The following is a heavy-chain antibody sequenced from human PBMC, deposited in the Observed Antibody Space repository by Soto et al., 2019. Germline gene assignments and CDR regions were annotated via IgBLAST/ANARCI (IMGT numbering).Heavy chain of an antibody. V-gene: IGHV4-34*01. J-gene: IGHJ4*02. D-gene: IGHD3-10*01. CDR1: GGSFSCYY. CDR3: ARGSNGSGSFDY. CDR2: INHSGST. Sequence: PSETLSLTCAVYGGSFSCYYWSWIRQPPGKGLEWIGEINHSGSTNYNPSLKSRVTISVDTSKNQFSLKLSSVTAADTAVYYCARGSNGSGSFDYWGQGTLVTVSS.